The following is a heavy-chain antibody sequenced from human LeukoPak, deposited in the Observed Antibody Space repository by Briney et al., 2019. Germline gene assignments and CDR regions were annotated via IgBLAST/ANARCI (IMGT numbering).Heavy chain of an antibody. Sequence: ASVKVSCTASGYTFNTYGITWVRQAPGQGLEWMGWISGYNGKTKYAQKLQDRVTMTTDTSTTTAYMELRSLTSDDTAVYYCAKHHRMAARLVYFDYWGQGTLVTVSS. D-gene: IGHD6-6*01. CDR2: ISGYNGKT. V-gene: IGHV1-18*01. J-gene: IGHJ4*02. CDR1: GYTFNTYG. CDR3: AKHHRMAARLVYFDY.